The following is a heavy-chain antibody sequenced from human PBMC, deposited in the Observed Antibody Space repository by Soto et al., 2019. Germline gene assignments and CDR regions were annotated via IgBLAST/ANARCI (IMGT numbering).Heavy chain of an antibody. J-gene: IGHJ4*02. D-gene: IGHD4-17*01. V-gene: IGHV2-5*02. CDR1: GFPFNRSGMS. Sequence: SGPXLVNPTQTLTMTCTLSGFPFNRSGMSVGWIRQPPGKGLEWLALIYWDGDKRYSPSLKTRLAISKDASRSQVVLTMTDLDPVDTATFFFAQSQADRRDYYRDLAFWGKGTRVTVSS. CDR3: AQSQADRRDYYRDLAF. CDR2: IYWDGDK.